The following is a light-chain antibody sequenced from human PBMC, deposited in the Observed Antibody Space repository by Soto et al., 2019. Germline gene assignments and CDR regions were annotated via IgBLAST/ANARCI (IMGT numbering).Light chain of an antibody. CDR1: SGDVGSYNL. CDR3: CSYETSSTYV. J-gene: IGLJ1*01. Sequence: QSVLTQPASVSGSPGQSITISCTGTSGDVGSYNLVSWYQHHPGKTPKLMIYEGSRRPSGVSNRFSASKSGNTASLTISGLQAEDEAEYYCCSYETSSTYVFXSGTKVTVL. CDR2: EGS. V-gene: IGLV2-23*01.